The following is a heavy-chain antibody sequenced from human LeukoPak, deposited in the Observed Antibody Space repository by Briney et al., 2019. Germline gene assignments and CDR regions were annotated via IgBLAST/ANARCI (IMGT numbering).Heavy chain of an antibody. CDR1: GGTFNSYA. D-gene: IGHD4/OR15-4a*01. CDR3: AREGRLTPYFDY. CDR2: IIPIFGTA. J-gene: IGHJ4*02. Sequence: ASVKVSCKASGGTFNSYAISWVRQAPGQGLEWMGGIIPIFGTANYAQKFQGRVTITTDESTSTAYMELSSLRSEDTAVYYCAREGRLTPYFDYWGQGTLVTVSS. V-gene: IGHV1-69*05.